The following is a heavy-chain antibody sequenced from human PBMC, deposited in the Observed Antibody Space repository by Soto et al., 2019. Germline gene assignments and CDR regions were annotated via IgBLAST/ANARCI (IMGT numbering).Heavy chain of an antibody. J-gene: IGHJ6*02. CDR3: ARDLGYCSSTSCPTYYYYYGMDV. CDR1: GDSVSSNSAA. D-gene: IGHD2-2*01. V-gene: IGHV6-1*01. CDR2: TYYRSKWYN. Sequence: SQTLSLTCAISGDSVSSNSAAWNWIRQSPSRGLEWLGRTYYRSKWYNDYAVSVKSRITINPDTSKNQFSLQLNSVTPEDTAVYYCARDLGYCSSTSCPTYYYYYGMDVWGQGTTVTVSS.